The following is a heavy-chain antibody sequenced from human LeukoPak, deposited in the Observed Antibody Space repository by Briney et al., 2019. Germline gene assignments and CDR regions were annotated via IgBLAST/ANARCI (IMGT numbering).Heavy chain of an antibody. Sequence: SETLSLTCAVYGGSFSGYYWSWIRQPPGKGLEWIGEINHSGSTNYNPSLKSRVTISVDTSKNQFSLKLSSVTAADTAVYYCARHDIVTGYYHRHFDYWGPGTLVTVSS. CDR2: INHSGST. V-gene: IGHV4-34*01. CDR1: GGSFSGYY. J-gene: IGHJ4*01. CDR3: ARHDIVTGYYHRHFDY. D-gene: IGHD3-9*01.